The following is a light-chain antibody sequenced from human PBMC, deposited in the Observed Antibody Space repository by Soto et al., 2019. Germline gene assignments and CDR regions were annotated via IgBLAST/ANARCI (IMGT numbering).Light chain of an antibody. V-gene: IGKV1-27*01. J-gene: IGKJ4*01. CDR2: AAS. Sequence: DIQMTQSPSSLSASVGDRVTITCRASQDISSYLAWYQQKPGKVPMLLIYAASTLQSGVPSRFSGSGSGTDFTHTISSLQPEDVATYYCQKYNSAPSLTFGGGTKVEIK. CDR1: QDISSY. CDR3: QKYNSAPSLT.